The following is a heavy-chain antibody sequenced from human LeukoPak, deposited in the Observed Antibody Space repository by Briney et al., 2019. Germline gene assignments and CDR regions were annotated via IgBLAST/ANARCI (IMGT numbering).Heavy chain of an antibody. CDR3: ARDGRGPDY. V-gene: IGHV3-66*01. J-gene: IGHJ4*02. D-gene: IGHD3/OR15-3a*01. Sequence: GGSLRLYCAASGFTVSTNYMSWVRQAPGKGLEWVSIIYSGGSTYYADSVKGRFTISRDTSKNTVYLQMDSLRAEDTAVYYCARDGRGPDYWGQGTLVTVSS. CDR1: GFTVSTNY. CDR2: IYSGGST.